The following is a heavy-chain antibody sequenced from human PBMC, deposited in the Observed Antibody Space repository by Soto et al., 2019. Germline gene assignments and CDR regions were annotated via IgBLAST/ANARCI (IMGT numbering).Heavy chain of an antibody. J-gene: IGHJ4*02. D-gene: IGHD4-17*01. CDR2: LYGSGRGI. CDR3: AKDAVSGDGVWLAHD. V-gene: IGHV3-23*05. CDR1: GFPFPSYA. Sequence: GGSLRLSCAASGFPFPSYAIIWIRQVPGRGLEWVSGLYGSGRGIHYADSVKGRFTISRDNSAYSVYLQMNNLRVEDTATYYCAKDAVSGDGVWLAHDWGQGTVVTVSS.